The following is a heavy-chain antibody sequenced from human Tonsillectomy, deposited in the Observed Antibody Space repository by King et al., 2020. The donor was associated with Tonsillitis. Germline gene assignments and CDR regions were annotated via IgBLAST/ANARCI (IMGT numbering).Heavy chain of an antibody. Sequence: QLQESGPRLVKPSETLSLTCTVSGASMRNYYCSWIRQPPGKGLEWIGYIFDNGNTNYNPSLKSRVTMSADTSKNQFSLNLISLTAADTAMYYCARHARMQLRGGGFEYWGQGALVTVSS. CDR3: ARHARMQLRGGGFEY. J-gene: IGHJ4*02. CDR2: IFDNGNT. V-gene: IGHV4-59*08. D-gene: IGHD5-18*01. CDR1: GASMRNYY.